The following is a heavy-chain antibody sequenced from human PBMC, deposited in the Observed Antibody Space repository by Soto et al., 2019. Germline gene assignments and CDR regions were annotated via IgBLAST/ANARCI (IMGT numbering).Heavy chain of an antibody. D-gene: IGHD3-10*01. CDR3: ASSYYGSGSYRY. CDR2: IIPIFGTA. CDR1: GGTFSSYA. Sequence: ASVKVSCKASGGTFSSYAISWVRQAPGQGLEWMGGIIPIFGTANYAQKFQGRVTITADESTSTAYMELSSLRSEDTAVYYCASSYYGSGSYRYWGQGTLVTVSS. J-gene: IGHJ4*02. V-gene: IGHV1-69*13.